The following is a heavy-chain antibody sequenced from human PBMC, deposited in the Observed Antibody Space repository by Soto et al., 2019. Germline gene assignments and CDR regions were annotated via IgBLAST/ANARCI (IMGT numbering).Heavy chain of an antibody. Sequence: ASETLSLTCTVSGGSISSYYWSWIRQPPGKGLEWIGYIYYSGSTNYNPSLKSRVTISVDTSKNQFSLKLSSVTAADTAVYYCARSSWDYDLDYWGQGTLVTVSS. D-gene: IGHD4-17*01. V-gene: IGHV4-59*08. CDR1: GGSISSYY. J-gene: IGHJ4*02. CDR3: ARSSWDYDLDY. CDR2: IYYSGST.